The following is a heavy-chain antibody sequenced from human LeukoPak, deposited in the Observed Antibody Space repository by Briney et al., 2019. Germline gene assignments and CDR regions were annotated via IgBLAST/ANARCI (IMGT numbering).Heavy chain of an antibody. CDR3: ATSSRTYSSTDY. CDR1: GGTFSSYA. J-gene: IGHJ4*02. CDR2: IIPILGSA. V-gene: IGHV1-69*11. Sequence: ASVKVSCKASGGTFSSYAISWVRQAPGQGLEWMGWIIPILGSANYAQSFQGRVTMTADESTSTAYMELSSLRSEDTAVYYCATSSRTYSSTDYWGQETLVTVSS. D-gene: IGHD6-13*01.